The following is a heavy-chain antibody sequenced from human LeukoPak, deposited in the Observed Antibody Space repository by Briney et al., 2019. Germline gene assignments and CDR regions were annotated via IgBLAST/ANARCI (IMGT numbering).Heavy chain of an antibody. J-gene: IGHJ4*02. Sequence: ASVKVSCKASGYTFTSYGISWVRQAPGQGLEWMGWISAYNGNTKYAQKLQGRVTMTTDTSTSTAYMELRSLRTDDTAVYYCARDMRSGYGTCYFDYWGQGTLVTVSS. CDR2: ISAYNGNT. V-gene: IGHV1-18*01. D-gene: IGHD5-12*01. CDR1: GYTFTSYG. CDR3: ARDMRSGYGTCYFDY.